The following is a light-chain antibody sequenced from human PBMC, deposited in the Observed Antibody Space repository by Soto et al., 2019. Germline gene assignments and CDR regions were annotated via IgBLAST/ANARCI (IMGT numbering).Light chain of an antibody. V-gene: IGKV2-30*01. CDR1: LSPLYSDGNTY. J-gene: IGKJ2*01. CDR2: KVS. Sequence: DVVMTQSPLSLPVTLGQPASISCRSSLSPLYSDGNTYLNWFQLRPGQSPRRLIYKVSNRDSGVXDXXSGSGSGTDFTLNISRVEAEDVAVYVYLQGTHWPYTFGQGTKLEI. CDR3: LQGTHWPYT.